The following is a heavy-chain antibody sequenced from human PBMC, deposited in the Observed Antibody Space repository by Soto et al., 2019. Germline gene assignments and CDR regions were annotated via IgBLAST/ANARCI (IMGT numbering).Heavy chain of an antibody. CDR2: IIPIFGTA. D-gene: IGHD3-22*01. J-gene: IGHJ4*02. Sequence: AASVKVSCKASGGTFSSYAISWVRQAPGQGLEWMGGIIPIFGTANYAQKFQGRVTITADESTSTAYMELSSLRSEDTAVYYCAREYPSSGYSFDYWGQGTLVTVSS. CDR3: AREYPSSGYSFDY. CDR1: GGTFSSYA. V-gene: IGHV1-69*13.